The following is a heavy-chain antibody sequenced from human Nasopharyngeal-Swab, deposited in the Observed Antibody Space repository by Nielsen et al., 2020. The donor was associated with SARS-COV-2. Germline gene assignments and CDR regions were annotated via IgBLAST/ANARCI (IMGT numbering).Heavy chain of an antibody. CDR3: ARERNHYYLDY. CDR1: GFTFSTYA. J-gene: IGHJ4*02. V-gene: IGHV3-23*01. D-gene: IGHD1-14*01. CDR2: IDAGGGNT. Sequence: GESLKISCAASGFTFSTYAMTWVRQAPGKGLEWVSTIDAGGGNTWYADSVKGRFTISRDNSKSTLYLQMNSLRADDTALYYCARERNHYYLDYWGQGTLVTVSS.